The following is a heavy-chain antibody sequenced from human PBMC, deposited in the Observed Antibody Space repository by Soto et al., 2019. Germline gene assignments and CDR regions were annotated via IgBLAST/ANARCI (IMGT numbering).Heavy chain of an antibody. D-gene: IGHD2-2*02. CDR2: IIPIFGTA. J-gene: IGHJ6*02. Sequence: ASVKVSSRASGGTFSSYSISWVLQAPGQVLEWMGGIIPIFGTANYAQKFQGRVTITADKSTSTAYMELSSLRSEDTAVYYCAREYCSSTSCYKDGMDVWGQGTTVTVSS. V-gene: IGHV1-69*06. CDR3: AREYCSSTSCYKDGMDV. CDR1: GGTFSSYS.